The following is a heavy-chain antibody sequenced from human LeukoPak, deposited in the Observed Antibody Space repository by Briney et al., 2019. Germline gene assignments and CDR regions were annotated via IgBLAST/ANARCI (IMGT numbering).Heavy chain of an antibody. CDR2: IWYDGGNK. CDR3: ARDPFP. J-gene: IGHJ5*02. CDR1: GFTFSTYG. Sequence: GGSLRLSCAASGFTFSTYGMHWVRQAPGKGLEWVAIIWYDGGNKYYADSVRGRFTISRDNSKNTLFLQMNSLRAEDTAVYYCARDPFPWGQGTLVTVSS. D-gene: IGHD3-3*02. V-gene: IGHV3-33*01.